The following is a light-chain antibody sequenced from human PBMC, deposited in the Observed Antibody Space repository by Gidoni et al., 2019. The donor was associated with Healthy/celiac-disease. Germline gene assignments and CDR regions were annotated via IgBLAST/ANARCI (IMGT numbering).Light chain of an antibody. V-gene: IGKV3-20*01. CDR2: GAS. CDR1: PSVSSSY. J-gene: IGKJ2*01. Sequence: EIVLTQSPGNLSLSPGERATLSCRASPSVSSSYLAWYQQKPGQAPRLLIYGASSRATGIPDRFSGSGSGTDFTLTISRLEPEDFAVYYCQQYGSSPYTFGQGTKLEIK. CDR3: QQYGSSPYT.